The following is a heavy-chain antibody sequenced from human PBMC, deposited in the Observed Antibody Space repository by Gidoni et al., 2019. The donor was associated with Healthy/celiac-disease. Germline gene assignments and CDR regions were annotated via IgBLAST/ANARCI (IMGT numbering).Heavy chain of an antibody. Sequence: EVQLVESGGGLVQPGGSLRLSCAASGFTFSSYWMSWVRQAPGKGLEWVANIKQDGSEKYYVDSVKGRFTISRDNAKNSLYLQMNSLRAEDTAVYYCARDDHFIAVYYGMDVWGQGTTVTVSS. CDR3: ARDDHFIAVYYGMDV. CDR1: GFTFSSYW. D-gene: IGHD6-19*01. CDR2: IKQDGSEK. V-gene: IGHV3-7*01. J-gene: IGHJ6*02.